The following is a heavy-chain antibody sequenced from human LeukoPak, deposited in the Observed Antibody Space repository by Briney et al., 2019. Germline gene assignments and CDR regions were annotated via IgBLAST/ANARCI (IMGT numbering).Heavy chain of an antibody. J-gene: IGHJ5*02. CDR3: ARDNKFTGPNWFDP. D-gene: IGHD1-14*01. CDR1: GGSLSAYY. CDR2: IYYSGST. V-gene: IGHV4-34*01. Sequence: SETLSLTCAVYGGSLSAYYWTWIRQPPGKGLEWIGSIYYSGSTYYNPSLKSRVTISVDTSKNQFSLKLSSVTAADTAVYYCARDNKFTGPNWFDPWGQGTLVTVSS.